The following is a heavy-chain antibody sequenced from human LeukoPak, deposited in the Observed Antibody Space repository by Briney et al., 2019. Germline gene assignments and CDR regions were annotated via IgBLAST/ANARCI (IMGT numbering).Heavy chain of an antibody. CDR2: IYPGDSDT. CDR3: ARQGVEMATIDAIDY. V-gene: IGHV5-51*01. D-gene: IGHD5-24*01. CDR1: GYSFTSYW. Sequence: GESLKISCKGSGYSFTSYWIGWVRQMPGKGLEWMGIIYPGDSDTRYSPSFQGQVTISADKSIRTAYLQWSSLKASDTAMYYCARQGVEMATIDAIDYWGQGTLVTVSS. J-gene: IGHJ4*02.